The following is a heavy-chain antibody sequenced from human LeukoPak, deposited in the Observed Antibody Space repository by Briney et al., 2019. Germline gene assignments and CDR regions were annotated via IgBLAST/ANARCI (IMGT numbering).Heavy chain of an antibody. Sequence: SETLSLTCTVSAGSIRSGNYYWSWIRQPAGKGLEWIGRIFASGSTNYNPSLKSRVTISVDTSKNQFSLKLSSVTAADTAVYYCARGVRDVVVGSYYYYYMDVWGKGTTVTVSS. J-gene: IGHJ6*03. CDR2: IFASGST. D-gene: IGHD2-15*01. CDR1: AGSIRSGNYY. CDR3: ARGVRDVVVGSYYYYYMDV. V-gene: IGHV4-61*02.